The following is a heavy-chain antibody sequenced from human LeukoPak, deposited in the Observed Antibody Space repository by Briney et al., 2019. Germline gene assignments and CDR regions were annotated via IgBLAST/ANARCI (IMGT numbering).Heavy chain of an antibody. CDR3: ARGYSGSYYYYYYMDV. V-gene: IGHV4-61*02. D-gene: IGHD1-26*01. J-gene: IGHJ6*03. CDR1: GGSISSGSYY. CDR2: IYTSGST. Sequence: SQTLSLTCTVSGGSISSGSYYWSWIRQPAGKGLEWIGRIYTSGSTNYNPSLKSRVTISVDTSKNLFSLKLSSVTAADTAVYYCARGYSGSYYYYYYMDVWGKGTTVTVSS.